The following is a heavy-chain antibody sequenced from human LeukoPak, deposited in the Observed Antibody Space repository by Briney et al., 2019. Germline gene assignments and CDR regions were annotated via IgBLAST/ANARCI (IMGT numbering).Heavy chain of an antibody. CDR3: ASDTIGDQHRFDY. CDR2: IYYSGST. CDR1: GGSISSYY. D-gene: IGHD2-8*01. J-gene: IGHJ4*02. Sequence: SESLSLTCTVSGGSISSYYWSWIRQPPGKGLEWIGYIYYSGSTNYNPSPKSRVTISVDTSKNQFSLKLSSVTAADTAVYCCASDTIGDQHRFDYWGQGTLVTVSS. V-gene: IGHV4-59*01.